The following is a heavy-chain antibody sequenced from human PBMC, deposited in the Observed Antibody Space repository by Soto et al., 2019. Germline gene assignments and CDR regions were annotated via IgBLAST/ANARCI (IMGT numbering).Heavy chain of an antibody. CDR1: GFSFEEYA. CDR3: GKVLTLFSNMEDTVAFDY. CDR2: IGWNSDSL. V-gene: IGHV3-9*01. Sequence: EVQLVDSGGGLVQPGRSLRLSCAASGFSFEEYAMHWVRQSPGKGLEWVAGIGWNSDSLAYADSVKGRFTISRDNAKNSLYLEMKSLRPEDTALYYCGKVLTLFSNMEDTVAFDYWGQGTLVIVSS. J-gene: IGHJ4*02. D-gene: IGHD5-18*01.